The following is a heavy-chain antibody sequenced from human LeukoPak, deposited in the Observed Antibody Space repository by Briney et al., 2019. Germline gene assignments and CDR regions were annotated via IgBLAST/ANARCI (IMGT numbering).Heavy chain of an antibody. D-gene: IGHD3-16*01. CDR2: ISTSGNFI. Sequence: GGSLRLSCAASGFSSYSLNWVRQAPGKGLEWVSSISTSGNFIHYAESVKGRFTISRDNANNSLYLQMNSLRAEDTAVYFCARDSLPPIIMNALDLWGQGTMVTVSS. V-gene: IGHV3-21*06. J-gene: IGHJ3*01. CDR3: ARDSLPPIIMNALDL. CDR1: GFSSYS.